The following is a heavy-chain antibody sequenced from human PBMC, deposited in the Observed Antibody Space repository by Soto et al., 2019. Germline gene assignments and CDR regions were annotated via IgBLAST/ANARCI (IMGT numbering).Heavy chain of an antibody. CDR2: IYWDDDK. Sequence: SGPTLVKPPETLRLTCTFSGFSLSTSGVGVGWIRQPPGKALEWLALIYWDDDKRYSPSLRSRLTINKDTSKNQVVLTMTNMDPVDTATYYCIQSRCGGDCLQSYASHYYYGMDVWGQGTTVTVSS. CDR3: IQSRCGGDCLQSYASHYYYGMDV. V-gene: IGHV2-5*02. CDR1: GFSLSTSGVG. J-gene: IGHJ6*02. D-gene: IGHD2-21*02.